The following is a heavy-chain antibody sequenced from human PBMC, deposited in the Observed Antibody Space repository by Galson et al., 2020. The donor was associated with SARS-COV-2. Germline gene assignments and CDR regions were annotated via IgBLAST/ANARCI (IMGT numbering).Heavy chain of an antibody. D-gene: IGHD3-10*01. V-gene: IGHV1-69*06. CDR2: IIPIFGTA. Sequence: SVKVSCKASGGTFSSYAISWVRQAPGQGLEWMGGIIPIFGTANYAQKFQGRVTITADKSTSTAYMELSSLRSEDTAVYYCARERMGGSGSYFDYWGQGTLVTVSS. CDR1: GGTFSSYA. CDR3: ARERMGGSGSYFDY. J-gene: IGHJ4*02.